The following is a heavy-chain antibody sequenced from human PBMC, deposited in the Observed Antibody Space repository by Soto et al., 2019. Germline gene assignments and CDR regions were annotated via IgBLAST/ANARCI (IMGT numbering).Heavy chain of an antibody. D-gene: IGHD5-18*01. V-gene: IGHV4-39*01. CDR2: IYYSGST. CDR1: GGSISSSSYY. Sequence: SETLSLTCTVSGGSISSSSYYWRWIRQPPGKGLEWIGSIYYSGSTYYNPSLKSRVTISVDTSKNQFSLKLSSVTAADTAVYYCARQEVDTAVDYYYGMDVWGQGTTVS. CDR3: ARQEVDTAVDYYYGMDV. J-gene: IGHJ6*02.